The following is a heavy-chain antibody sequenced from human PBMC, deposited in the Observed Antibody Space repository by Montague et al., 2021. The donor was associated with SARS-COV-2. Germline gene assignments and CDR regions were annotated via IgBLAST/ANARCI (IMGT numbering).Heavy chain of an antibody. Sequence: SETLPLTCTVSGGSITSNYWSWIRQPPGKRLEWIGYINHSGSTSSNPSFRSRVTISVDTSQNQFSLKLSSVTAADTAVYYCARSRSLGSGLSFPSWYLDDWGQGTLVTVTP. J-gene: IGHJ4*02. CDR2: INHSGST. CDR3: ARSRSLGSGLSFPSWYLDD. CDR1: GGSITSNY. D-gene: IGHD5-12*01. V-gene: IGHV4-59*13.